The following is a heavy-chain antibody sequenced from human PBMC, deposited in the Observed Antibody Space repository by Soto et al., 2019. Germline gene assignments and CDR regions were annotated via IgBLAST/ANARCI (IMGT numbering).Heavy chain of an antibody. D-gene: IGHD5-12*01. CDR3: ERRSGYDYRDFDY. Sequence: SETLSLTCTVSGGSVSSGSYYWSWIRQPPGKGLEWIGYIYYSGSTNYNPSLKSRVTISVDTSKNQFSLKLSSVTAADTAVYYCERRSGYDYRDFDYWGQGTLVTVSS. V-gene: IGHV4-61*01. J-gene: IGHJ4*02. CDR1: GGSVSSGSYY. CDR2: IYYSGST.